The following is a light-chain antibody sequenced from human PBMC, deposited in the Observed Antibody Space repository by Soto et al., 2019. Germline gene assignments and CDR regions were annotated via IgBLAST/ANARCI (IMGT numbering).Light chain of an antibody. CDR3: QHRNNWPWK. Sequence: EIVLTQSPAILSLSPGERATLSCRASQSVGRYLVWYQQKPGQAPSLLIYDASNRATGVPARFSGSGSGTDFTLTISSLESEDFAVYYCQHRNNWPWKIGQGTRWIS. V-gene: IGKV3-11*01. J-gene: IGKJ1*01. CDR2: DAS. CDR1: QSVGRY.